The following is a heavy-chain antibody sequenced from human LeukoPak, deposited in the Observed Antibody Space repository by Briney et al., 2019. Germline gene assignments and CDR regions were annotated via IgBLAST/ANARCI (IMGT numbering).Heavy chain of an antibody. J-gene: IGHJ4*01. V-gene: IGHV4-39*01. D-gene: IGHD6-19*01. CDR2: IYYSGST. CDR3: ARHGYSSGWYIDC. Sequence: SETLSLTCTVSGGPISSSNYYWGWIRQPPGKGLEWIGSIYYSGSTYYNPSLKSRVSISVDTSKNQFSLKLTSVTAADTAMYYCARHGYSSGWYIDCWGQGTLVTVSS. CDR1: GGPISSSNYY.